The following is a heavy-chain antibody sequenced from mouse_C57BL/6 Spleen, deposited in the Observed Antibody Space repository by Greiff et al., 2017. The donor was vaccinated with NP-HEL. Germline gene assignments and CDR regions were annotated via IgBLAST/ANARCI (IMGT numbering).Heavy chain of an antibody. D-gene: IGHD2-3*01. CDR1: GYTFTDYY. J-gene: IGHJ4*01. CDR3: ASYDGYYLYYAMDY. V-gene: IGHV1-26*01. Sequence: VQLQQSGPELVKPGASVKISCKASGYTFTDYYMNWVKQSHGKSLEWIGDINPNNGGTSYNQKFKGKATLTVDKSSSTAYMELRSLTSEDSAVYYCASYDGYYLYYAMDYWGQGTSVTVSS. CDR2: INPNNGGT.